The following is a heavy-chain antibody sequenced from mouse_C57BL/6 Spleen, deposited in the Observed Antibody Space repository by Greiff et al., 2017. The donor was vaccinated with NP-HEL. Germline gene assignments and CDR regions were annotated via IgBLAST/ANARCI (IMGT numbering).Heavy chain of an antibody. CDR2: INPNNGGT. CDR1: GYTFTDYH. Sequence: EVQLQQSGPELVKPGASVKMSCKASGYTFTDYHMHWVKQSHGKSLEWIGYINPNNGGTSYNQKFKGKATLTVNKSSSTADMERHSLTSEYSAVYYCARASGTGYLDYWCQGTTVTVAA. V-gene: IGHV1-22*01. J-gene: IGHJ2*01. D-gene: IGHD4-1*01. CDR3: ARASGTGYLDY.